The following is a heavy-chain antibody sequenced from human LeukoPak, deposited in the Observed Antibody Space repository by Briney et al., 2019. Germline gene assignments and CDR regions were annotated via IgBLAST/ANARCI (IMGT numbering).Heavy chain of an antibody. V-gene: IGHV3-64*01. CDR3: ARASSGWYGY. CDR1: GFTFSSYA. CDR2: ISSNGGST. Sequence: GGSLRLSCVVSGFTFSSYAMHWVRQAPGKGLEYVSAISSNGGSTYYANSVKGRFTISRDNSKNTLYLQMGSLRVEDMAAYYCARASSGWYGYWGQGTLVTVSS. J-gene: IGHJ4*02. D-gene: IGHD6-19*01.